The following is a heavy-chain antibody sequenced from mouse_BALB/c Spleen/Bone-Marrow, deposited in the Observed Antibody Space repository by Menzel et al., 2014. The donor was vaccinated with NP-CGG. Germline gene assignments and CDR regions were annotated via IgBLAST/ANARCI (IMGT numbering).Heavy chain of an antibody. CDR3: ALYYDYDVGY. CDR2: IGSANGNT. V-gene: IGHV14-3*02. Sequence: VQLQQPGAELVKPGASVKLSCTASGFNIKDTYMHWVKQRPEQGLEWIGRIGSANGNTKYDPKFQGKATITADTSSNTAYLQLSSLTSEDTAVYYCALYYDYDVGYWGQGTTLTVSS. CDR1: GFNIKDTY. D-gene: IGHD2-4*01. J-gene: IGHJ2*01.